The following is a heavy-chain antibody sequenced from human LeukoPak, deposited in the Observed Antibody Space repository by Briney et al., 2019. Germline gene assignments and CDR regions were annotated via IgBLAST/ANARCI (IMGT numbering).Heavy chain of an antibody. CDR2: ISAYNGNT. CDR1: GYTFTSYG. D-gene: IGHD3-3*01. V-gene: IGHV1-18*01. Sequence: ASVKVSCKXSGYTFTSYGISWVRQAPGQGLEWMGWISAYNGNTNYSQKLQGRVTMTTDTSTSTAYMELRSLRSDDTAVYYCARDSKSPYYDFWSGYYTSNYYYYYMDVWGKGTTVTVSS. CDR3: ARDSKSPYYDFWSGYYTSNYYYYYMDV. J-gene: IGHJ6*03.